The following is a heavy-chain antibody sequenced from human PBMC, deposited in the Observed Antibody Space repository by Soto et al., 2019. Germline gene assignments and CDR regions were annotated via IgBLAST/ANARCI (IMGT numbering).Heavy chain of an antibody. Sequence: PSETLSLTCAVYGGSFSGYYWSWIRQPPGKGLEWIGEINHSGSTNYNPSLKSRVTISVDTSKNQFSLKLSSVTAADTAVYYCARGGGSSWYGRYYYYGMDVWGQGTTVTVSS. CDR2: INHSGST. D-gene: IGHD6-13*01. J-gene: IGHJ6*02. CDR1: GGSFSGYY. V-gene: IGHV4-34*01. CDR3: ARGGGSSWYGRYYYYGMDV.